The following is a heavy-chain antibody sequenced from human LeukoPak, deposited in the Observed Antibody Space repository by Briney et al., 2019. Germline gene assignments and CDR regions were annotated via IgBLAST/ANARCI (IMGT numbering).Heavy chain of an antibody. CDR1: GVYFSDYY. Sequence: SSEPLPLTCSVYGVYFSDYYWTWLRQPPGKGLAWIGEIDQSESTNYNPFLKSRVTIFVDTSRSQFSVKLNSVTAADTAVYYCARGYYDNSSGYYRGYWGQGNMVTVSS. CDR2: IDQSEST. CDR3: ARGYYDNSSGYYRGY. D-gene: IGHD3-22*01. V-gene: IGHV4-34*01. J-gene: IGHJ4*02.